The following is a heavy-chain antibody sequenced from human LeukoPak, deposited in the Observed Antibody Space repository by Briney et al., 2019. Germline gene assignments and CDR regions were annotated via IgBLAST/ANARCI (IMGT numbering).Heavy chain of an antibody. D-gene: IGHD5-18*01. CDR3: EKNTGLTSEYSYGFDY. Sequence: GGSLRLSCAASGFTFSSYALSWVRQAPGRGLEWVSDISSNGGSTYYADSVKGRFTISRDNSKNTVYLQMNSLRVEDTAVYYCEKNTGLTSEYSYGFDYWGQGTLVTVSS. J-gene: IGHJ4*02. CDR2: ISSNGGST. CDR1: GFTFSSYA. V-gene: IGHV3-23*01.